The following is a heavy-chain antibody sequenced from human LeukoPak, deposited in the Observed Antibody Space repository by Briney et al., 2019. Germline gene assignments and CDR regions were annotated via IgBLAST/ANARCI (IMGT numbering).Heavy chain of an antibody. CDR2: IRDKAYNYAT. Sequence: GGSLKLSCAASGLTFSVCTMHCVREASGKGLEWVGHIRDKAYNYATAYAASVKGRFTISRDDSKTTAYLQMNSLKTEDTAVYYCSRHEALPGDYWGQGTLVSVSS. CDR1: GLTFSVCT. J-gene: IGHJ4*02. D-gene: IGHD2-21*02. V-gene: IGHV3-73*01. CDR3: SRHEALPGDY.